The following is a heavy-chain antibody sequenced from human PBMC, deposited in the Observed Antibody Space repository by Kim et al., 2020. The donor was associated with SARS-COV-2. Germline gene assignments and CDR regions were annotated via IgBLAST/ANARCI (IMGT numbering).Heavy chain of an antibody. CDR1: GFTFDDYA. CDR2: ISWNSGSI. Sequence: GGSLRLSCAASGFTFDDYAMHWVRQAPGKGLEWVSGISWNSGSIGYADSVKGRFTISRDNAKNSLYLQMNSLRAEDTALYYCAKDITMVRGATKGKYGMDVWGQGTTVTVSS. V-gene: IGHV3-9*01. J-gene: IGHJ6*02. CDR3: AKDITMVRGATKGKYGMDV. D-gene: IGHD3-10*01.